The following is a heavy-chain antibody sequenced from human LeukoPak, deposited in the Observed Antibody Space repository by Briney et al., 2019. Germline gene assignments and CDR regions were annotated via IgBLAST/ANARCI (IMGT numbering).Heavy chain of an antibody. CDR2: INPNSGGT. D-gene: IGHD2-2*02. CDR1: GYTFTGYY. Sequence: GASVKVSCKASGYTFTGYYMHWVRQAPGQGLEWMGWINPNSGGTNYAQKFQGRVTMTRDTSISTAYMELSRLRSDDTAVYYCARDLSPDIVVVPVAIPDYYYYMDVWGKGTTVTVSS. V-gene: IGHV1-2*02. CDR3: ARDLSPDIVVVPVAIPDYYYYMDV. J-gene: IGHJ6*03.